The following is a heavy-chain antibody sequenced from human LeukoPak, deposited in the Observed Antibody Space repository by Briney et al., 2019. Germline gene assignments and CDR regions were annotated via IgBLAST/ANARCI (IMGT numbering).Heavy chain of an antibody. CDR2: IIPIFGTA. Sequence: ASVRPSCKASGATFSSYAISWVREAAGQGLEWMGGIIPIFGTANYAQKFQGRVPITADESTSTACMELSSLRTEDTAVYYCARSGIRVRGVPPDWFDPWGEETLVTVSS. CDR3: ARSGIRVRGVPPDWFDP. V-gene: IGHV1-69*13. D-gene: IGHD3-10*01. J-gene: IGHJ5*02. CDR1: GATFSSYA.